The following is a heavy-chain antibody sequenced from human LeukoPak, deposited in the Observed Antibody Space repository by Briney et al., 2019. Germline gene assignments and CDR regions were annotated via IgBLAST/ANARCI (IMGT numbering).Heavy chain of an antibody. CDR3: AVTESGYDYVWGSYPGDAFDI. J-gene: IGHJ3*02. CDR2: ISYDGSNK. V-gene: IGHV3-30*04. Sequence: PGGSLRLSCAASGFTFSSYAMHWVRQAPGKGLEWVAVISYDGSNKYYADSVKGRFTISRDNSKNTLYLQMNSLRAEDTAVYYCAVTESGYDYVWGSYPGDAFDIWGQGTMVTVSS. D-gene: IGHD3-16*02. CDR1: GFTFSSYA.